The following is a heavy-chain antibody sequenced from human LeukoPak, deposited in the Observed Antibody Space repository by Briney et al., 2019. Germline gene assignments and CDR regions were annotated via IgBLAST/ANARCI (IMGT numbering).Heavy chain of an antibody. CDR2: ISGSGGST. Sequence: PGGSLRLSCAASGFTVSSNYMSWVRQAPGKGLEWVSAISGSGGSTYYADSVKGRFTISRDNSKNSLYLQMNSLRAEDTAVYHCAELGITMIGGVWGKGTTVTISS. CDR1: GFTVSSNY. CDR3: AELGITMIGGV. V-gene: IGHV3-23*01. D-gene: IGHD3-10*02. J-gene: IGHJ6*04.